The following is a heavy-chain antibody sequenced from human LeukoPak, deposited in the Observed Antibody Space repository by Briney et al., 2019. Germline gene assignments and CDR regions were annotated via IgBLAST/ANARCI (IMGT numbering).Heavy chain of an antibody. CDR3: ARENLDI. CDR1: GLTVSSY. J-gene: IGHJ3*02. CDR2: IYSGGSI. V-gene: IGHV3-66*01. Sequence: PGGSLRLSCAASGLTVSSYMSWVRQAPGKGLEWVSVIYSGGSIYYADSVKGRFTISRDKSKNTLYLQMNSLRAEDTAVYYCARENLDIWGQGTMVTVSS. D-gene: IGHD1-14*01.